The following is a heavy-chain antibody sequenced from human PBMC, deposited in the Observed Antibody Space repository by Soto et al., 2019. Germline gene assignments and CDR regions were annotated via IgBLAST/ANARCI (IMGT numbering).Heavy chain of an antibody. Sequence: EVQLLESGGDLVQPGGSLRLSCAASGFTFTSYARTWFRQAPGKGLEWVSRIRAGGSTTNYADSVKGRLTVSRDNSKNTLHLQMNSLRAEDTAVYYCAKPGPTGTTGRTHPWFDSWGQGTLVTVSS. V-gene: IGHV3-23*01. D-gene: IGHD1-7*01. CDR3: AKPGPTGTTGRTHPWFDS. CDR1: GFTFTSYA. J-gene: IGHJ5*01. CDR2: IRAGGSTT.